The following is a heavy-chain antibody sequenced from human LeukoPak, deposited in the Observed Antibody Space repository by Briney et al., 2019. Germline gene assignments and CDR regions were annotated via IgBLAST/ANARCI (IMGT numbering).Heavy chain of an antibody. Sequence: GRSLRLSCTASGFICSHYGMHWVRQAPGKGLEWVAVIQNDASTRNYVDSVKGRFTISRDNSENTVFLQMDSLRVEDTAVYYCARELSQIVWGGLDYGGQGTLVSVSS. CDR3: ARELSQIVWGGLDY. CDR1: GFICSHYG. D-gene: IGHD2-21*01. J-gene: IGHJ4*02. CDR2: IQNDASTR. V-gene: IGHV3-33*05.